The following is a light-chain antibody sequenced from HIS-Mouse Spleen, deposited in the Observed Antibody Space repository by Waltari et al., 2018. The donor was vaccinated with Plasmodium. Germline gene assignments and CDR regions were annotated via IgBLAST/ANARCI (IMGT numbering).Light chain of an antibody. CDR3: QQYGSSRVT. V-gene: IGKV3-20*01. CDR2: GAS. Sequence: EIVLTQYTGTLSLSQGARATLSCRASQSVSSSYLAWYQQKPGQAPRLLIYGASRRATGIPDRFSGSGSGTDFTLTISRLEPEDFAVYYCQQYGSSRVTFGPGTKVDIK. J-gene: IGKJ3*01. CDR1: QSVSSSY.